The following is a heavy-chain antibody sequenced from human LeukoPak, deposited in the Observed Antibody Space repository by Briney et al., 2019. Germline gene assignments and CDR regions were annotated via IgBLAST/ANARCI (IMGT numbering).Heavy chain of an antibody. Sequence: GASVKVSCKASGGTFSSYAISWVRQAPGQGLEWMGGIIPIFGTANYAQKFQGRVTITADESTSTAYMELSSLRSEDTAVYYCASLTYSSSLGDAFDIWGQGTMVTVSS. CDR1: GGTFSSYA. D-gene: IGHD6-13*01. CDR3: ASLTYSSSLGDAFDI. CDR2: IIPIFGTA. J-gene: IGHJ3*02. V-gene: IGHV1-69*13.